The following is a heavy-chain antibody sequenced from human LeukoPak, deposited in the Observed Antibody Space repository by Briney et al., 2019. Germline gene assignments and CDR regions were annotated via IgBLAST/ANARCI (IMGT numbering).Heavy chain of an antibody. D-gene: IGHD2-2*02. Sequence: GASVKASCKASGYTFTGYYMHWVRQAPGQGLEWMGWINPNSGGTNYAQKFQGRVTMTRDTSISTAYMELSRLRSDDTAVYYCARRARYCSSTSCYKPVLYWGQGTLVTVSS. CDR2: INPNSGGT. CDR3: ARRARYCSSTSCYKPVLY. CDR1: GYTFTGYY. J-gene: IGHJ4*02. V-gene: IGHV1-2*02.